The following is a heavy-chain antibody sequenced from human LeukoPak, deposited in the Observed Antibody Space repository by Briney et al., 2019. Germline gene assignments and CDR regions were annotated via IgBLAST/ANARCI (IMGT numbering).Heavy chain of an antibody. J-gene: IGHJ4*02. CDR1: GFTFDDYG. Sequence: RPGGSLRVSCAASGFTFDDYGMSWVRQVPGKGLEWVSGINWNGDSTRYADSVQGRFTISRDSAKNSLFLQMNSLRAEDTALYYCARDSGYCSSPSCLNYFDYWGQGDLVTVSS. CDR3: ARDSGYCSSPSCLNYFDY. CDR2: INWNGDST. V-gene: IGHV3-20*04. D-gene: IGHD2-2*01.